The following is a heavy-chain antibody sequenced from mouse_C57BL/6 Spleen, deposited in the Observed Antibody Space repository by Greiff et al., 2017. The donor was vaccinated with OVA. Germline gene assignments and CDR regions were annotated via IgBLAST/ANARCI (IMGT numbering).Heavy chain of an antibody. CDR2: IYPGSGST. V-gene: IGHV1-55*01. CDR3: AIYGSSPHWYFDV. J-gene: IGHJ1*03. D-gene: IGHD1-1*01. CDR1: GYTFTSYW. Sequence: QVQLQQPGAELVKPGASVKMSCKASGYTFTSYWITWVKQRPGPGLEWIGDIYPGSGSTNYNEKFKSKATLTVDTSSSTAYMQLSSLTSEDSAVYYCAIYGSSPHWYFDVWGTGTTVTVSS.